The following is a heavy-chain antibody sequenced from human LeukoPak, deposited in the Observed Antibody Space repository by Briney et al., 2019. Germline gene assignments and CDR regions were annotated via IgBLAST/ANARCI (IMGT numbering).Heavy chain of an antibody. D-gene: IGHD1-1*01. Sequence: QTGGSLRLSCAASGFTFSSYGMSWVRQAPGKGLEWVSAFSGSGGSTYYADSVKGRFTISRDNSKNTLYLQMNSLRAEDTAVYYCAKSVWNGPDYWGQGTLVTVSS. V-gene: IGHV3-23*01. CDR1: GFTFSSYG. CDR3: AKSVWNGPDY. J-gene: IGHJ4*02. CDR2: FSGSGGST.